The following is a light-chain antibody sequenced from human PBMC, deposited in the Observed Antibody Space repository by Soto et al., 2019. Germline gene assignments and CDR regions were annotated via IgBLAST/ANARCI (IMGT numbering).Light chain of an antibody. CDR1: QSISGNY. CDR2: GAS. CDR3: QQYGSSPRK. V-gene: IGKV3-20*01. Sequence: EIVLTQSPGTLSLSPGERATLSCRAIQSISGNYLAWYQQKPGQAPRLLIYGASSRATGIPDRFSGSGSGTDFTLTISRLEPEDFAVYYCQQYGSSPRKFGQGTKVDIK. J-gene: IGKJ1*01.